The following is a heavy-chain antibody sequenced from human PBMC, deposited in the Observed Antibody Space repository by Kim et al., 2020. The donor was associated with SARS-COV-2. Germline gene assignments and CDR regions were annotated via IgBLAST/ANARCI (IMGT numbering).Heavy chain of an antibody. CDR1: GFTFSNSA. Sequence: GGSLRLSCAASGFTFSNSAMNWVRQAPGKGLEWISTITNNGGDTHSADSVKGRSTIYRDNYKNTLYLEMNSLRAEDTALYYCAKDRSPGIADAFDLWGKGTLVTVSS. CDR3: AKDRSPGIADAFDL. J-gene: IGHJ3*01. V-gene: IGHV3-23*01. CDR2: ITNNGGDT.